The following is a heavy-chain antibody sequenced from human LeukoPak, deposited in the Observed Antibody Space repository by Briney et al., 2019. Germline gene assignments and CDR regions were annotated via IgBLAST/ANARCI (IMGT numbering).Heavy chain of an antibody. V-gene: IGHV1-2*02. Sequence: GASVTVSCKASGYTFTGYYMHWVRQAPGQGLEWMGWINPNSGGTNYAQKFQGRVTMTRDTSISTAYMELSRLRSDDTAVYYCARETPMATTGGFDYWGQGTLVTVSS. J-gene: IGHJ4*02. CDR3: ARETPMATTGGFDY. CDR1: GYTFTGYY. CDR2: INPNSGGT. D-gene: IGHD5-12*01.